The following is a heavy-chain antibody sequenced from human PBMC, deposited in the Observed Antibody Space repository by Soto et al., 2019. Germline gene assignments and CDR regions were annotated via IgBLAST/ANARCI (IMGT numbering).Heavy chain of an antibody. CDR2: IIPIFGTA. CDR1: GGTFSSYA. V-gene: IGHV1-69*13. D-gene: IGHD5-12*01. J-gene: IGHJ5*02. Sequence: SVKVSCKASGGTFSSYAISWVRQAPGQGLEWMGGIIPIFGTANYAQKFQGRVTITADESTSTAYMELSSLRSEDTAVYYCVRVPFNVDLNLFDLWGQGTLVPVSS. CDR3: VRVPFNVDLNLFDL.